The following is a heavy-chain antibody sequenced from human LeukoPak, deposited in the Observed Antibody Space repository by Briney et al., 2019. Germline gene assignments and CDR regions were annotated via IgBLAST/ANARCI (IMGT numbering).Heavy chain of an antibody. D-gene: IGHD2-21*01. V-gene: IGHV3-30*02. CDR1: GFTYRRYG. J-gene: IGHJ4*01. Sequence: GGSLRLACAASGFTYRRYGEHGLRQAPGKGLEWVAFIQYDGSNKYYADSVKGLFTISRDNSRNTLSLQMNSLRPEDTAVYYCARDLHTLACDYWGEGALVTVSS. CDR3: ARDLHTLACDY. CDR2: IQYDGSNK.